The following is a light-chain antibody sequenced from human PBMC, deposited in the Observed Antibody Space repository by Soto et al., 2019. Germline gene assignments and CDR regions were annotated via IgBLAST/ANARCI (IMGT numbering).Light chain of an antibody. V-gene: IGKV1-5*01. CDR2: DAS. CDR3: QQYNSFLIT. Sequence: TQSPGTLSFSPGERATLSCRASQSVSSSYLAWYQQKPGKAPKLLIYDASSLESGVPSRFSGSGSGTEFTLTISSLQPDDFATYYCQQYNSFLITFGQGTRLEI. CDR1: QSVSSS. J-gene: IGKJ5*01.